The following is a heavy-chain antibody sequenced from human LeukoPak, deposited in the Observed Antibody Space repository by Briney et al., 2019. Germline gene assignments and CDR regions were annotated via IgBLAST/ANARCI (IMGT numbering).Heavy chain of an antibody. Sequence: TSQTLSLTCTVSGGSISSGSYYWSWIRQPAGKGLEWIGRIYTSGSTNYNPSLKSRVTISVDTSKNQFSLKLSSVTAADTAGYYCARGNYGDYSNWFDPWGQGTLVTVSS. D-gene: IGHD4-17*01. CDR1: GGSISSGSYY. CDR3: ARGNYGDYSNWFDP. V-gene: IGHV4-61*02. J-gene: IGHJ5*02. CDR2: IYTSGST.